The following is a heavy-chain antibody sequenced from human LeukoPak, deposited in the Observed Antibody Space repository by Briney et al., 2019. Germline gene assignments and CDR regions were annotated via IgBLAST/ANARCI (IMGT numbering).Heavy chain of an antibody. CDR1: GFTFTGNA. V-gene: IGHV3-23*01. Sequence: SGGSLRVSCAASGFTFTGNAMAWVRQAHVNGLEWVSAIFGGGGTTFYADSVNGRVTISRVHSTNTLYLQMNIMISDDTAVCYCAKDDCSSASCSRDDNWGQGALVSGSS. CDR3: AKDDCSSASCSRDDN. D-gene: IGHD2-2*01. J-gene: IGHJ4*02. CDR2: IFGGGGTT.